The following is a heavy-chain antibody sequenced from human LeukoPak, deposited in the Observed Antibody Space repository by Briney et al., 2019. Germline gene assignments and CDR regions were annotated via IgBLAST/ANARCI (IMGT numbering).Heavy chain of an antibody. Sequence: PSETLSHTFSVSGCSISSYYWGWIRQPPGKGLEWIGYIYYSGSTNYNPSLKSRVTISVDTSKNHFSLKLSSVTAADTAVYYCARADLRYFDWLPLNWGQGTLVTVSS. D-gene: IGHD3-9*01. CDR1: GCSISSYY. CDR3: ARADLRYFDWLPLN. V-gene: IGHV4-59*01. J-gene: IGHJ4*02. CDR2: IYYSGST.